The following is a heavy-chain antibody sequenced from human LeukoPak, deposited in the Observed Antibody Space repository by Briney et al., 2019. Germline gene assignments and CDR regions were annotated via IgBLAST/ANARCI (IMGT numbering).Heavy chain of an antibody. Sequence: SETLSLTCAVSGYSISSGYYWGWIRQPPGKGLEWIGSIYHSGSTYYNPSLKSRVTIPVDTSKNQFSLKLSSVTAADTAVYYCASAGSGSYYLTYYYYYYGMDVWGKGTTVAVSS. CDR2: IYHSGST. D-gene: IGHD3-10*01. CDR3: ASAGSGSYYLTYYYYYYGMDV. V-gene: IGHV4-38-2*01. CDR1: GYSISSGYY. J-gene: IGHJ6*04.